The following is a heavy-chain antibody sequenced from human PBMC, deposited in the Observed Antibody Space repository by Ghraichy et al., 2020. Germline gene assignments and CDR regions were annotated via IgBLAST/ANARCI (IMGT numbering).Heavy chain of an antibody. CDR1: GFTFSTYY. V-gene: IGHV3-74*01. J-gene: IGHJ3*02. Sequence: GESLNISCTASGFTFSTYYMHWARQAPGKGLVWVSRITSDGSSTAYADSVKGRFTISRDNAKNTLYLQMNSLRAEDTAVYYCARDRCGGDCWPDAFDIWGQGTMVTVS. CDR2: ITSDGSST. D-gene: IGHD2-21*02. CDR3: ARDRCGGDCWPDAFDI.